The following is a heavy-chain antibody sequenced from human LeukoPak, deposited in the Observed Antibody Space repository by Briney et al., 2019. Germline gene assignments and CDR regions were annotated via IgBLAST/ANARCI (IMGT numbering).Heavy chain of an antibody. CDR3: ARDYYDSSGYYEGDY. CDR1: GYTFTSYA. V-gene: IGHV1-3*01. J-gene: IGHJ4*02. Sequence: GASVKGSCKASGYTFTSYAMHWVRQAPGQRLEGMGWINAGNGNTKYSQKFQGRVTITRDTSASTAYMELSSLRSEDTAVYYCARDYYDSSGYYEGDYWGQGTLVTVSS. CDR2: INAGNGNT. D-gene: IGHD3-22*01.